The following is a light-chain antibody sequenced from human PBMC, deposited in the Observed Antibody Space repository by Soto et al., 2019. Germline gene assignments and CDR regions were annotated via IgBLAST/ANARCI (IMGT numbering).Light chain of an antibody. J-gene: IGKJ1*01. CDR1: QSVGSD. Sequence: EIVMTQSPATLSVSPWGRATLSCRASQSVGSDLAWYQQKPGQAPRLLIYDASNRATGIPARFSGSGSGTDFTLTISSLEPEDFAVYYCQQRSNWPPITFGQGTKVDIK. V-gene: IGKV3-11*01. CDR2: DAS. CDR3: QQRSNWPPIT.